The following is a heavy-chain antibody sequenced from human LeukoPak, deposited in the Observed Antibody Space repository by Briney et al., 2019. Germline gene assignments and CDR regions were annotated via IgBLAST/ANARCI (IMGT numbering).Heavy chain of an antibody. J-gene: IGHJ6*03. D-gene: IGHD4-17*01. Sequence: PSETLSLTCTVSGVSLNSRSYFGGWVRQPPGKGLEWIGSVYYGGTTYYNPSLKSRVTISEDTSKNQFSLKLSSVTAADTAVYYCARRATTVTTGYYYYYMDVWGKGTTVTVSS. CDR3: ARRATTVTTGYYYYYMDV. CDR2: VYYGGTT. V-gene: IGHV4-39*01. CDR1: GVSLNSRSYF.